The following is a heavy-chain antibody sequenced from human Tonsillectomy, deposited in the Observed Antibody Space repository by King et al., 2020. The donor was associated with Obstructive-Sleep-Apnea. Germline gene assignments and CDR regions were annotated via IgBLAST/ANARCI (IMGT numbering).Heavy chain of an antibody. Sequence: VQLQQWGAGLLKPSETLFLSCAVYGGSFSGYHWSWIRQSPGKGLEWIGEIKDSGTTNYNPSLKSRVTISIDTSKNQFSLNLNSVTAADTAVYYCARIGYSSGWPFDYWGQGTLVTVSS. V-gene: IGHV4-34*01. J-gene: IGHJ4*02. CDR3: ARIGYSSGWPFDY. D-gene: IGHD6-19*01. CDR2: IKDSGTT. CDR1: GGSFSGYH.